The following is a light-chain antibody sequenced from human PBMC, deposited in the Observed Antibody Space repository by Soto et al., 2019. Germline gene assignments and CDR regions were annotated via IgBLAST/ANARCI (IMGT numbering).Light chain of an antibody. V-gene: IGKV3-20*01. J-gene: IGKJ1*01. Sequence: DIVLTQSPGTLSLSPGERATLSCRASQSVSSSYLALYQQKPGQAPRLLIYGASSRATGIPDRFSGSGSGTDFTLSISRLEPEDFAVYYCQQYGSSGTFGQGTKWIS. CDR2: GAS. CDR3: QQYGSSGT. CDR1: QSVSSSY.